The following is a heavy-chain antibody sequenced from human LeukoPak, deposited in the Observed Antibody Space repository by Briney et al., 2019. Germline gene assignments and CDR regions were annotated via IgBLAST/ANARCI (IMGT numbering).Heavy chain of an antibody. CDR2: IKQDGSEK. D-gene: IGHD3-10*01. V-gene: IGHV3-7*01. CDR1: GFTFSSYW. CDR3: ARVKDSYYYGSGSHAPDY. Sequence: GGSLRLSCAASGFTFSSYWMSWVRQAPGKGLEWVANIKQDGSEKYYVDSVKGRFTISRGNAKNSLYLQMNSLRAEDTAVYYCARVKDSYYYGSGSHAPDYWGQGTLVTVSS. J-gene: IGHJ4*02.